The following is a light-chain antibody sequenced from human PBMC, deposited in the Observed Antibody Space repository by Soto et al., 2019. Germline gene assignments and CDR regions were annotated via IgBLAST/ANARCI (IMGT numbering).Light chain of an antibody. CDR3: IAYTSSSTYV. CDR2: DVS. CDR1: SSDVGGSNG. Sequence: QSVLTQPPSVSGRPGQSVAISCTGTSSDVGGSNGVSWYQQPPGTAPKLMIYDVSNRPSGVPDRFSGSKSGNTASLTISGFQAEDEGDYYCIAYTSSSTYVFGTGTKVTVL. V-gene: IGLV2-18*02. J-gene: IGLJ1*01.